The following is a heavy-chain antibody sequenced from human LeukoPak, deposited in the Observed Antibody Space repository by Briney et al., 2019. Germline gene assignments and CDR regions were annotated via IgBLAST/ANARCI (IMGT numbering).Heavy chain of an antibody. CDR2: TSSSSSYT. CDR3: ARDLGYYDSSGDYYYYGMDV. V-gene: IGHV3-11*05. CDR1: GFTFSDYY. D-gene: IGHD3-22*01. J-gene: IGHJ6*02. Sequence: PGGSLRLSCAASGFTFSDYYMSWIRQAPGKGLEWVSYTSSSSSYTNYADSVKGRFTISRDNAKNSLYLQMNSLRAEDTAVYYCARDLGYYDSSGDYYYYGMDVWGQGTTVTVSS.